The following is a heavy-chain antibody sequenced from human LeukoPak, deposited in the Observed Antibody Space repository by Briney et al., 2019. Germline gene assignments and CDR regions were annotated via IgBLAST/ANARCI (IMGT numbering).Heavy chain of an antibody. J-gene: IGHJ5*02. D-gene: IGHD3-10*01. Sequence: LSLTCAVYGGSFSGYYWSWIRQPPGKGLEWVSYISSSGSTIYYADSVKGRFTISRDNAKNSLYLQMNSLRAEDTAVYYCARYIMVRGVFDPWGQGTLVTVSS. CDR2: ISSSGSTI. CDR3: ARYIMVRGVFDP. V-gene: IGHV3-11*01. CDR1: GGSFSGYY.